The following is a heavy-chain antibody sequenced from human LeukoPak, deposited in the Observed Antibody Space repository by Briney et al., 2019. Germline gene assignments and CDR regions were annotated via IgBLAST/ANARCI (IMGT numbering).Heavy chain of an antibody. D-gene: IGHD3-22*01. V-gene: IGHV3-21*01. J-gene: IGHJ4*02. CDR3: EREDSSGYYYGY. CDR1: GFTFSRYS. Sequence: GSLRLSCAAAGFTFSRYSMNWVRQAPGKGLEWVSSISSSSSYIYSAHSVKGRFTIFSDNAKNSLYLQMNSLRDEDTAVYYCEREDSSGYYYGYWGQGTLVTVSS. CDR2: ISSSSSYI.